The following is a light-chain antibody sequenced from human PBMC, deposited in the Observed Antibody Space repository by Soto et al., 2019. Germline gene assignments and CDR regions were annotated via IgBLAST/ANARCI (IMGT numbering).Light chain of an antibody. CDR2: HAS. V-gene: IGKV1-5*01. CDR1: QTINNW. J-gene: IGKJ1*01. Sequence: DIQMTQSPSTLSASIGDRVIITCRASQTINNWLAWYQQKPGKAPNLLIYHASNLETGVPSRFSGSAFGTEFTLTISSLQPDDFATYYCQHYNSYPWTFGQGTKVEIK. CDR3: QHYNSYPWT.